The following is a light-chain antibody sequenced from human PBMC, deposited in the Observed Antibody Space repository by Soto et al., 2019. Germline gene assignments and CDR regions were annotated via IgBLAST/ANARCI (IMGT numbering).Light chain of an antibody. CDR1: SSKIGSNT. Sequence: QAVVTQPPSASGTPGQRVTISCSGSSSKIGSNTVNWYQQLPGTAPKLLIYSNNQRPSGVPDRFSGSKSGTSASLAISGLQSEDEADYYCAAWDDSLNVWVFGGGTQLTVL. V-gene: IGLV1-44*01. J-gene: IGLJ3*02. CDR3: AAWDDSLNVWV. CDR2: SNN.